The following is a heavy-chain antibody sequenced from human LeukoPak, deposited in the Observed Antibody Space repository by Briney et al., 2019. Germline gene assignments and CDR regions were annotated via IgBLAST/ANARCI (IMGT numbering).Heavy chain of an antibody. CDR2: ISSGSNYI. J-gene: IGHJ4*02. V-gene: IGHV3-21*01. D-gene: IGHD6-13*01. Sequence: GGSLRLSCAASGYTFSSYSMNWVRQAPGKGLEWVSSISSGSNYIYNADSVKGRFTISRDNAKNSLYLQMNSLRADDTAVYYCDRGGIAATRPLDSWGQGTLVTVSS. CDR3: DRGGIAATRPLDS. CDR1: GYTFSSYS.